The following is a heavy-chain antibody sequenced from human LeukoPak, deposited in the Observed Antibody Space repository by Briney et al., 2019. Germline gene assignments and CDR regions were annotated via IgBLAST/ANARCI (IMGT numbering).Heavy chain of an antibody. CDR1: GFTFSSYW. CDR3: VKAKRSACGSGSNYFDY. J-gene: IGHJ4*02. D-gene: IGHD3-10*01. Sequence: GGSLRLSCAASGFTFSSYWMSWVRQAPGKGLEWVSAISGSGGSTYYADSVKGRFTISRDNSKNTLYLQMNSLRAEDTAVYYCVKAKRSACGSGSNYFDYWGQGTLVTVSS. V-gene: IGHV3-23*01. CDR2: ISGSGGST.